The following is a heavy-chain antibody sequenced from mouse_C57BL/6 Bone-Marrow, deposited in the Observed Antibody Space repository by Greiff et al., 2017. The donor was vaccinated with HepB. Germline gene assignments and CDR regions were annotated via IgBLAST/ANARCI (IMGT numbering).Heavy chain of an antibody. CDR1: GYTFTSYT. J-gene: IGHJ4*01. CDR2: INPSSGYT. CDR3: AKWLFYYAIDY. V-gene: IGHV1-4*01. D-gene: IGHD2-2*01. Sequence: VQLQQSGAELARPGASVKMSCKASGYTFTSYTMHWVKQRPGQGLEWIGYINPSSGYTKYNQKFKDKATLTADKSSSTAYMQLSSLTSVDSAVYYCAKWLFYYAIDYWGQGTSVTVSS.